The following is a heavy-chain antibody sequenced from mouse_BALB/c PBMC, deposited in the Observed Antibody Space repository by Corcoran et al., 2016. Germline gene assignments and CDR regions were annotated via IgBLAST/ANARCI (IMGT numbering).Heavy chain of an antibody. V-gene: IGHV9-3-1*01. CDR1: GYTFTNYG. D-gene: IGHD2-4*01. CDR2: INTYTGEP. J-gene: IGHJ1*01. Sequence: QIQLVQSGPELKKPGETVKTSCKASGYTFTNYGMNRVKQAPGKGLKRMGWINTYTGEPTYADDFKGRFAFSLETSASTAYLQINNLKNEDTATDFCARSGDYYFDVWGAWTTVTVSS. CDR3: ARSGDYYFDV.